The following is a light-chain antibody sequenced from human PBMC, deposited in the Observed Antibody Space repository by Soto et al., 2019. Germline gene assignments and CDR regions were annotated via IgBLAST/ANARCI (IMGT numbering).Light chain of an antibody. V-gene: IGLV3-1*01. CDR2: LDS. J-gene: IGLJ2*01. CDR3: QAWDSSTKV. CDR1: KLGDKY. Sequence: SYELTQPPSVSVSPGQTASITCSGDKLGDKYACWYQQKPGQSPVLVIYLDSKRPSGIPERFSGSNSGNTATLTISGTQAMDEADYYCQAWDSSTKVFGGGTQLTVL.